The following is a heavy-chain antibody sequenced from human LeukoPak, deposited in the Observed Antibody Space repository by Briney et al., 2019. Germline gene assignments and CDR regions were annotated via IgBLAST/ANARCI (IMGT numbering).Heavy chain of an antibody. D-gene: IGHD1-26*01. Sequence: GGSLRLSCAASGFTFSSYAMSWVRQAPGKGLEWVSGISWNGGSTGYADSVKDRFTISRDNAKNSLYLQMNSLRAEDTALYHCARDSDSGSFISYYYYGMDVWGQGTTVTVSS. CDR3: ARDSDSGSFISYYYYGMDV. V-gene: IGHV3-20*01. CDR2: ISWNGGST. J-gene: IGHJ6*02. CDR1: GFTFSSYA.